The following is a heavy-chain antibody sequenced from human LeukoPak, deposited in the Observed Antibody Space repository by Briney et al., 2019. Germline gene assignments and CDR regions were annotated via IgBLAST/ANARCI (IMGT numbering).Heavy chain of an antibody. CDR1: GFTFSSYG. J-gene: IGHJ6*02. Sequence: PGGSLRLSCAASGFTFSSYGMHWVRQAPGKGLEWVAVIWYDGSNKYYADSVKGRFTISRDNSKNTLYLQMNSLRAEDTAVYYYARDLMVAGQPWGYYYYGMDVWGQGTTVTVSS. D-gene: IGHD2-8*01. CDR2: IWYDGSNK. CDR3: ARDLMVAGQPWGYYYYGMDV. V-gene: IGHV3-33*01.